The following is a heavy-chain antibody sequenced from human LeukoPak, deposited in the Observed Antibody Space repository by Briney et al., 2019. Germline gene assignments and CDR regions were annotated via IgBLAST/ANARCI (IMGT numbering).Heavy chain of an antibody. D-gene: IGHD4-17*01. V-gene: IGHV3-30*03. J-gene: IGHJ3*02. CDR1: GFTFRTYS. CDR2: VSADGRTQ. Sequence: GGSLRLSCAASGFTFRTYSIHWVRQAPGKGLEWVTVVSADGRTQLYSDSVKGRFTVSRDNSLYTLHLQMNSLRAEDSSVYYCARPTTVTTISADAFDIWGQGTMVTVSS. CDR3: ARPTTVTTISADAFDI.